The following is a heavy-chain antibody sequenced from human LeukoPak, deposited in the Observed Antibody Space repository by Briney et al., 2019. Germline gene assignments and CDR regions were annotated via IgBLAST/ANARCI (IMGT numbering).Heavy chain of an antibody. D-gene: IGHD6-13*01. CDR3: ARSVAAAGRFDWFDP. V-gene: IGHV1-69*13. J-gene: IGHJ5*02. CDR1: GGTFSSYA. Sequence: ASVKVSCKASGGTFSSYAISWVRQAPGQGLEWMGGIIPIFGTANYAQKFQGRVTITADESTSTAYMELSSLRSEDTAVYYCARSVAAAGRFDWFDPWGQGTLVTVSS. CDR2: IIPIFGTA.